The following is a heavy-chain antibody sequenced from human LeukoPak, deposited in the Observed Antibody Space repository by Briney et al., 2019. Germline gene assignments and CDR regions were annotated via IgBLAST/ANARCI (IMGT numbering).Heavy chain of an antibody. D-gene: IGHD5-18*01. Sequence: PSETLSLTCTVSGGSIDNFYWSWIRHSPGKGLEWIGYLYYTGITNYTPSLRRRVTISLDRSKNQFYLNLKSVTVADSAVYYCARERSSYGAFEIWGQGTVVTVSA. J-gene: IGHJ3*02. V-gene: IGHV4-59*12. CDR2: LYYTGIT. CDR1: GGSIDNFY. CDR3: ARERSSYGAFEI.